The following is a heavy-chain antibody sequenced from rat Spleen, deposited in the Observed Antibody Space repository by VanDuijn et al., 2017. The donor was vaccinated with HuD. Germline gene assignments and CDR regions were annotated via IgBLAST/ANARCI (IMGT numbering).Heavy chain of an antibody. CDR3: ASLMYTPDYLGVMDA. CDR1: GFTFSHYD. Sequence: EVQLVESGGGLVQPGRSMKLSCVASGFTFSHYDMAWVRQAPKKGLEWVAFISYDGSSIFYRDSVKGRFTISRDNAKSTLYLQMDSLRSEDTATYYCASLMYTPDYLGVMDAWGQGASVTVSS. CDR2: ISYDGSSI. V-gene: IGHV5-7*01. D-gene: IGHD1-6*01. J-gene: IGHJ4*01.